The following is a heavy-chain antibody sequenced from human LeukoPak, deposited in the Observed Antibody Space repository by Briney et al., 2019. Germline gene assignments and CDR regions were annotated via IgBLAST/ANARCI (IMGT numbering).Heavy chain of an antibody. CDR2: IIPIFGIA. V-gene: IGHV1-69*13. D-gene: IGHD6-13*01. J-gene: IGHJ4*02. CDR3: ARDLSGAVAGIFDY. Sequence: SVTVSCTASGGTFSNNAISWVRQAPGQGLEWMGGIIPIFGIANYAQKFQGRVTIVADESTSTAYMELSSLRSEDTAVYFCARDLSGAVAGIFDYWGQGTLVTVCS. CDR1: GGTFSNNA.